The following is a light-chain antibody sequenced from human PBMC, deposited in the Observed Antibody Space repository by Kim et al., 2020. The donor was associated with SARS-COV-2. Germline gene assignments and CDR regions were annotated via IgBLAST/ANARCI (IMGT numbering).Light chain of an antibody. V-gene: IGKV1-9*01. CDR1: QDISSF. Sequence: ASVGDRVTITGRASQDISSFLAWDQQEPGKVPKVLIYAASTLQSEVPSRFSASGSGTEFTLTVSSLQPEDSATYYCQQLNSYPRTFGQGTKVDIK. J-gene: IGKJ1*01. CDR3: QQLNSYPRT. CDR2: AAS.